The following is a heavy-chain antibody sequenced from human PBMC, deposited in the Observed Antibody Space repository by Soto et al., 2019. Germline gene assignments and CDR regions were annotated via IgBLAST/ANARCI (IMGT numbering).Heavy chain of an antibody. J-gene: IGHJ4*02. CDR3: AKDEDFGPFDY. CDR1: GFSFSKYA. D-gene: IGHD3-16*01. CDR2: ISYDGSDK. Sequence: GGSLRLSCAASGFSFSKYAIHWVRQAPGKGLEWVAVISYDGSDKYYADSVRGRFTLSRDNSKNTVYIQMDRLRPEDAAVYYCAKDEDFGPFDYWGQGTLVTVPQ. V-gene: IGHV3-30*18.